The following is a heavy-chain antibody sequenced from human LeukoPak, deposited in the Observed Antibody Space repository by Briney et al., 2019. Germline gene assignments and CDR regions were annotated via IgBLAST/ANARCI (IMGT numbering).Heavy chain of an antibody. CDR3: ARGYYYDSSGYYDY. CDR2: IYTSGST. J-gene: IGHJ4*02. V-gene: IGHV4-4*07. D-gene: IGHD3-22*01. Sequence: SETLSLTCTVSGGSISSYYWSWIRQPAGKGLEWIGRIYTSGSTNYNPSLKSRVTMSVDTSKNQFSLKLSSVTAADTAVYYCARGYYYDSSGYYDYWGQGTPVTVSS. CDR1: GGSISSYY.